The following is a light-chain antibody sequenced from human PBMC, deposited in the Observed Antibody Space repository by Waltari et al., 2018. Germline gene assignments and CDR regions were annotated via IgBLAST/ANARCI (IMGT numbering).Light chain of an antibody. V-gene: IGKV3D-11*02. CDR1: QSVSSY. CDR3: QQRSNWLT. CDR2: DAS. Sequence: EIVLTQSPATLSLSPGERATLSCRASQSVSSYLAWYQQKPGQAPRLLIYDASNRATGIPARFSGSGPGTDFPLTISSREPEDFAVYYCQQRSNWLTFGGGTKVEIK. J-gene: IGKJ4*01.